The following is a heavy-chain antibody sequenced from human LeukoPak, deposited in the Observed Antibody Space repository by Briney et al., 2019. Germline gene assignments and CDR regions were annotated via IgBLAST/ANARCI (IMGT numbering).Heavy chain of an antibody. J-gene: IGHJ4*02. CDR1: GYTFTSYA. V-gene: IGHV1-3*01. Sequence: ASVTVSCTASGYTFTSYAMHWVRQAPGQRLEWMGWINAGNGNTKYSQKFQGRVTITRDTSASTAYMELSSLRSEDTAVYYCARGDLWFGELLPFDYWGQGTLVTVSS. CDR2: INAGNGNT. D-gene: IGHD3-10*01. CDR3: ARGDLWFGELLPFDY.